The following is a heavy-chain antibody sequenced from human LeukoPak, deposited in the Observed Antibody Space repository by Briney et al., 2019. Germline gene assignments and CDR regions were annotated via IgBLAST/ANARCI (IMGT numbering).Heavy chain of an antibody. V-gene: IGHV3-48*01. J-gene: IGHJ6*02. D-gene: IGHD2-2*01. CDR2: ISSSSSTI. CDR1: GFTFSSYS. Sequence: GGSLRLSCAASGFTFSSYSMNWVRQAPGKGLEWVSYISSSSSTIYYADSVKGRFTISRDNAKNSLYLQMNSLRAEDTAVYYCARDDIVVVPAAISYYYGMDVWGQGTTVTASS. CDR3: ARDDIVVVPAAISYYYGMDV.